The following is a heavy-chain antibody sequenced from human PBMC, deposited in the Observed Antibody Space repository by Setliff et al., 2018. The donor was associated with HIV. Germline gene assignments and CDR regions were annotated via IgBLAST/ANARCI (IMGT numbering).Heavy chain of an antibody. CDR2: INHSGST. CDR1: GGSTSSSSYY. D-gene: IGHD4-17*01. Sequence: SETLSLTCTVAGGSTSSSSYYWGWIRQPPGMGLEWIGEINHSGSTNYNPSLKSRVTISVDTSKNQFSLKLSSVTAADTAVYYCARTTVTIYYFDYWGRGTLVTVSS. V-gene: IGHV4-39*07. CDR3: ARTTVTIYYFDY. J-gene: IGHJ4*02.